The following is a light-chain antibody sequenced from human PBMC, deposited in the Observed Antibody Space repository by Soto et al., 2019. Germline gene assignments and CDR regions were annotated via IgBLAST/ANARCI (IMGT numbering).Light chain of an antibody. J-gene: IGLJ2*01. Sequence: QSVLTQSPSASASLGASGKLTCTLSGGHSSYAIAWHQQQPGKGPRYLMKLDSDGSHNKGDGSPDRFSGSSAGAERYLTVPGLQSEDEAYYYGQICGAGIPVVSGGSTKRTV. CDR1: GGHSSYA. CDR3: QICGAGIPVV. CDR2: LDSDGSH. V-gene: IGLV4-69*01.